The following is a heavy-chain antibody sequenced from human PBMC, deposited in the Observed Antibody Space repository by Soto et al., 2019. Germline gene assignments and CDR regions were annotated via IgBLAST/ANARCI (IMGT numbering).Heavy chain of an antibody. CDR3: ASGWPPDY. V-gene: IGHV3-66*01. J-gene: IGHJ4*02. Sequence: EVQLVESGGDLVQPGGSLRLSCAASGFTVRTNHMSWVRQASGKGLQWVSTIYAGGSTYYADSVQGRFTISRDNSKNTLFLQMNSLRVEDTAVYYCASGWPPDYWGPGTLVTVPS. CDR2: IYAGGST. D-gene: IGHD6-19*01. CDR1: GFTVRTNH.